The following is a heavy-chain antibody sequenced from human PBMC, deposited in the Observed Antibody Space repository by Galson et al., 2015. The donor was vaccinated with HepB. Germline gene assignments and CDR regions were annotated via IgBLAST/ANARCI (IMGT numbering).Heavy chain of an antibody. CDR1: GYTFRNYG. J-gene: IGHJ4*02. D-gene: IGHD3-10*01. Sequence: SVKVSCKASGYTFRNYGISWVRQAPGQGLEWMGWISGYNSNTNYAQKVQGRVTMTADTSTSTAYMELRSLRSDDTAVYYCARDTPLLGKSNPGVPFDYWGQGTLVTVSS. CDR3: ARDTPLLGKSNPGVPFDY. V-gene: IGHV1-18*01. CDR2: ISGYNSNT.